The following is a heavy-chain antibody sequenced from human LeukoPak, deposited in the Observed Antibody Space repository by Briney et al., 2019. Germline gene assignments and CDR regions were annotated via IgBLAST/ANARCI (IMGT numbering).Heavy chain of an antibody. CDR2: IGGSGDKT. Sequence: SGGSLRLSCAASGFTFNRNAISWVRQAPGKGLEWVSTIGGSGDKTFYADSVKGRFTISRDNSKNMVHLQMNSLTGEDTALSYCVRRGDASSGWGDHDFWGQGALVTVSS. V-gene: IGHV3-23*01. D-gene: IGHD6-19*01. J-gene: IGHJ4*02. CDR3: VRRGDASSGWGDHDF. CDR1: GFTFNRNA.